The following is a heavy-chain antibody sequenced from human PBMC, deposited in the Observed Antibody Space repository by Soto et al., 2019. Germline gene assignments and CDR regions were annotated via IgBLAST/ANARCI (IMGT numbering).Heavy chain of an antibody. CDR1: GGSISSSSYY. Sequence: SETLSLTCTVSGGSISSSSYYWGWIRQPPGKGLEWIGSIYYSGSTYYNPSLKSRVTISVDTSRNQFSLKLSSVTAADTAVYYCARQEYYDYIWGSYRFPSPIILGAIDIWGQGTMVNVSS. D-gene: IGHD3-16*02. CDR2: IYYSGST. J-gene: IGHJ3*02. CDR3: ARQEYYDYIWGSYRFPSPIILGAIDI. V-gene: IGHV4-39*01.